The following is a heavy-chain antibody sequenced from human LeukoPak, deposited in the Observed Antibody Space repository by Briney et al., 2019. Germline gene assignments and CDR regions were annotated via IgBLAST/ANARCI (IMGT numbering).Heavy chain of an antibody. CDR3: ARDSSGSSGYYSIFNY. V-gene: IGHV1-3*01. J-gene: IGHJ4*02. D-gene: IGHD3-22*01. Sequence: ASVKVSCKASGYTFTTYAMHWVRQAPGQRLEWMGWVNPGNGNTRYSQKFQGRVTITRDTSASTVYMELNSLRSGDMAVYYCARDSSGSSGYYSIFNYWGQGTLVTVSS. CDR1: GYTFTTYA. CDR2: VNPGNGNT.